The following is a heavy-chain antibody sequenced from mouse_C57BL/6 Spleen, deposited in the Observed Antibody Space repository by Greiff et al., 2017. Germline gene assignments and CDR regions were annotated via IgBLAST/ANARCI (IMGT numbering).Heavy chain of an antibody. Sequence: DVKLVESGAELVKPGASVKLSCTASGFHIKDYYMHWVKQRTEQGLEWIGRIDPEDGETKYAPKFQGKATITADTSSNTAYLQLSSLTSEDTAVYYCARGGYSNYPWFAYWGQGTLVTVSA. J-gene: IGHJ3*01. D-gene: IGHD2-5*01. CDR3: ARGGYSNYPWFAY. CDR2: IDPEDGET. CDR1: GFHIKDYY. V-gene: IGHV14-2*01.